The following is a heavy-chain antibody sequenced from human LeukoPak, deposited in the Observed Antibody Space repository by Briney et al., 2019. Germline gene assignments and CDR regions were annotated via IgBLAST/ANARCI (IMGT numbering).Heavy chain of an antibody. CDR2: IYTSGNS. D-gene: IGHD2-15*01. V-gene: IGHV4-4*07. CDR3: ARDVGRYCSGGSCYSNWFDP. CDR1: GGSINSYY. J-gene: IGHJ5*02. Sequence: PSETLSLTCTVSGGSINSYYWSWIRQPAGKGLEWIGRIYTSGNSNNNPSLKSRVTMSVDTSTNQFSLKLSSVTAADTAVYYCARDVGRYCSGGSCYSNWFDPWGQGTLVTVSS.